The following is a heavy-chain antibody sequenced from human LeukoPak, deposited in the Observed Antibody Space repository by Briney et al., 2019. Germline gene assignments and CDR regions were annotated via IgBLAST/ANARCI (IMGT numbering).Heavy chain of an antibody. CDR2: IYPGESDT. J-gene: IGHJ4*02. V-gene: IGHV5-51*01. CDR1: GYRFTSYW. D-gene: IGHD6-19*01. CDR3: ARPTHGSGWLY. Sequence: GASLKISFKGSGYRFTSYWIGWGRRMPGKGVEGRGSIYPGESDTRYSPSFQGQVTISADKSINNAYREWSSLKASDTAMYYCARPTHGSGWLYWGQGTLVTVSS.